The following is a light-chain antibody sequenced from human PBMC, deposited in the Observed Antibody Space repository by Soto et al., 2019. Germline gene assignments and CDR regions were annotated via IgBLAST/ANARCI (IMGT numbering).Light chain of an antibody. CDR1: QSVSSY. J-gene: IGKJ1*01. CDR2: DAS. CDR3: QQRSNWPRT. Sequence: EIVLTQSPATLSLSPGERATLSCRASQSVSSYLAWYQQKPGQAPRLLIYDASNRATGIPARFSGSGSGTDFTLTISSLEPEDFEVYYCQQRSNWPRTLGQGTKADLK. V-gene: IGKV3-11*01.